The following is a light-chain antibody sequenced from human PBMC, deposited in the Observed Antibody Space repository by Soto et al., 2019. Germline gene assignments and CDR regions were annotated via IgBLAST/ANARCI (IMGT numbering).Light chain of an antibody. Sequence: QSVLTQPASVSGSPGQSFTISCTGTSSDVGGYNYVSWYQQHPGKAPKLIIYEVSNRPSGVSNRFSGSKSGNTASLTISGLQAEDEADYYCSSYTSSSTVVFGGGTKVTVL. J-gene: IGLJ2*01. CDR2: EVS. CDR3: SSYTSSSTVV. V-gene: IGLV2-14*01. CDR1: SSDVGGYNY.